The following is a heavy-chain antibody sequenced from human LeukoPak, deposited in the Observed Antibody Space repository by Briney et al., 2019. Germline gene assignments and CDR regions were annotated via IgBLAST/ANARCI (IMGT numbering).Heavy chain of an antibody. J-gene: IGHJ4*02. D-gene: IGHD3-9*01. CDR1: GFTFSSYS. CDR3: EKSRYYDILTGYLH. Sequence: PGGSLRLSCAASGFTFSSYSMNWVRQAPGKWLEWVSSISSSSSYIYYADSVKGRFTISRDNAKNSLYLQMNSLRAEDTAVYYCEKSRYYDILTGYLHWGQGTLVTVSS. V-gene: IGHV3-21*01. CDR2: ISSSSSYI.